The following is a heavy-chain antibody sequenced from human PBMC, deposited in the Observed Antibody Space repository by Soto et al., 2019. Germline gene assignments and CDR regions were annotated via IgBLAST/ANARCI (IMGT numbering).Heavy chain of an antibody. CDR1: GFTFSDYY. V-gene: IGHV3-11*01. CDR3: ARGYYYDSSTYATRFDY. CDR2: ISSSGSTI. J-gene: IGHJ4*02. D-gene: IGHD3-22*01. Sequence: GGSLRLSCAASGFTFSDYYMSWIRQAPGKGLEWVSYISSSGSTIYYADSVRGRFTITRDNAKSSLLLQMNSLSAEDTAVYYCARGYYYDSSTYATRFDYWGQGTLVTVSS.